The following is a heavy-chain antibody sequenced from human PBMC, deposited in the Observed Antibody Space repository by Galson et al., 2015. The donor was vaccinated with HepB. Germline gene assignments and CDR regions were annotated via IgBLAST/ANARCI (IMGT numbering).Heavy chain of an antibody. Sequence: ETLSLTCSVSGGSISSSSYCWGWIRQPPGRGLEWIVTLYYSGSTYYNPSLNSRVTTSVGTSRNQFSLRLSSVTASDMAMYYCVSRPGGASCQGPFDYWGQGALVTVSS. CDR1: GGSISSSSYC. J-gene: IGHJ4*02. D-gene: IGHD2-15*01. CDR2: LYYSGST. V-gene: IGHV4-39*01. CDR3: VSRPGGASCQGPFDY.